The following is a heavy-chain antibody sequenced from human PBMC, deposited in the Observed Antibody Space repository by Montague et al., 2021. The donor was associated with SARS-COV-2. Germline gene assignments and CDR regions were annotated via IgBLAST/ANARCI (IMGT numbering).Heavy chain of an antibody. D-gene: IGHD6-6*01. CDR1: GFTFDDYA. Sequence: SLRLSCAASGFTFDDYAMHWVRQAPGKGLEWVSLISGDGGSTYYADSVKGRFTISRDNSKNSLYLQMNSLRTEDTALYYCARRALYSSSYAFDIWGQGTMVTVTP. J-gene: IGHJ3*02. CDR3: ARRALYSSSYAFDI. V-gene: IGHV3-43*02. CDR2: ISGDGGST.